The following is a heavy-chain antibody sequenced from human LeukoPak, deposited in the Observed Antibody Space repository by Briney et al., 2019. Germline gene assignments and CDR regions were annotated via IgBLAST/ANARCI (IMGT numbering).Heavy chain of an antibody. J-gene: IGHJ4*02. D-gene: IGHD6-19*01. CDR3: ARDLAGAVADYFGY. CDR2: IIPIFGTA. V-gene: IGHV1-69*13. Sequence: ASVKVSCKASGGTFSSYAISWVRQAPGQGLEWMGGIIPIFGTANYAQKFQGRVTITADESTSTAYMELSSLRSEDTAVYYCARDLAGAVADYFGYWGQGTLVTVSS. CDR1: GGTFSSYA.